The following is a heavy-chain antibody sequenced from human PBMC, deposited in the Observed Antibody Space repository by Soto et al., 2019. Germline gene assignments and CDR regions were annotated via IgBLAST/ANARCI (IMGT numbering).Heavy chain of an antibody. CDR3: ARGGSAYYYDSSGYSIDY. D-gene: IGHD3-22*01. J-gene: IGHJ4*02. CDR2: ISSSSSYI. V-gene: IGHV3-21*01. Sequence: PGESLKISCAASGFTFSSYSMNWVRQAPGKGLEWVSSISSSSSYIYYADSVKGRFTISRDNAKNSLYLQMNSLRAEDTAVYYCARGGSAYYYDSSGYSIDYWGQGTLVTVSS. CDR1: GFTFSSYS.